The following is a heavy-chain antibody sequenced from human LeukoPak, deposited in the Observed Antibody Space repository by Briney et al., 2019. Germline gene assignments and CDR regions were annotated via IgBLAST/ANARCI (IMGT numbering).Heavy chain of an antibody. CDR2: ISSSGSTI. D-gene: IGHD6-13*01. J-gene: IGHJ6*03. CDR3: AKEPPYSSSWYYYYMDV. V-gene: IGHV3-48*03. Sequence: GGSLRLSCAASGFTFSSYEMNWVRQAPGKGLEWVSYISSSGSTIYYADSVKGRFTISRDNAKNSLYLQMNSLRAEDTAVYYCAKEPPYSSSWYYYYMDVWGKGTAVTVSS. CDR1: GFTFSSYE.